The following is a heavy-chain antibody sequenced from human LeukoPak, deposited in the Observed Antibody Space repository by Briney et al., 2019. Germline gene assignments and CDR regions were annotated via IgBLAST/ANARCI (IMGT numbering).Heavy chain of an antibody. Sequence: GGSLRLSCAASGFTFSSYAMHWVRQAPGKGLEWVAVISYGGSNKYYADSVKGRFTISRDNSKNTLYLQMNSLRAEDTAVYYCARGGETFDYWGQGTLVTVSS. J-gene: IGHJ4*02. V-gene: IGHV3-30*04. CDR2: ISYGGSNK. CDR1: GFTFSSYA. D-gene: IGHD7-27*01. CDR3: ARGGETFDY.